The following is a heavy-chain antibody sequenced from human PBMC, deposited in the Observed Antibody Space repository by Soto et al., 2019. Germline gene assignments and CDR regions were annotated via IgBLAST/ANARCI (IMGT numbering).Heavy chain of an antibody. J-gene: IGHJ5*02. V-gene: IGHV4-30-2*01. CDR2: IYHSGST. CDR1: GGSISSGGYS. Sequence: PSETLSLTCAVSGGSISSGGYSWSWIRQPPGKGLEWIGYIYHSGSTYYNPSLKSRVTISVDRSKNQFSLKLSSVAAADTAVYYCARAQRKLNWFDPWGQGTLVTVSS. CDR3: ARAQRKLNWFDP.